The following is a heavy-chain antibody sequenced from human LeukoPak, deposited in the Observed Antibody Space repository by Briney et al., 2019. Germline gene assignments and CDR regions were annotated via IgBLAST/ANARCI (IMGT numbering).Heavy chain of an antibody. CDR3: TRSALLDY. CDR2: IYPGDSDT. Sequence: GESLKISCKGSGYIFTHNWLGWVRQMPGKGLEWMGIIYPGDSDTRYSPSFEGQVTISVDKSSSTAYLQWSSLKASDTAMYYCTRSALLDYWGQGTLVTVSS. CDR1: GYIFTHNW. V-gene: IGHV5-51*01. J-gene: IGHJ4*02.